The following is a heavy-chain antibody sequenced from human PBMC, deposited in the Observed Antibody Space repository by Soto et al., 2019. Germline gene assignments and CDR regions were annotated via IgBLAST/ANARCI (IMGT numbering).Heavy chain of an antibody. D-gene: IGHD2-2*01. CDR1: GYTFTNHG. V-gene: IGHV1-18*04. CDR3: ARVVPGAEAWFGP. J-gene: IGHJ5*02. CDR2: INPYNANT. Sequence: ASVKVSCKTSGYTFTNHGINWVRQAPGQGLEWMGLINPYNANTNYAQKLQGRVSMTTDTSTTTAYMELRSLRSDDTAVYYCARVVPGAEAWFGPWGQGTLVTVSS.